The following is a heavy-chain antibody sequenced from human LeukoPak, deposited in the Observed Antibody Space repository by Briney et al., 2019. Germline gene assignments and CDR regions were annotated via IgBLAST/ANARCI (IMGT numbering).Heavy chain of an antibody. V-gene: IGHV1-24*01. CDR2: FDPEDGET. J-gene: IGHJ4*02. CDR1: GYTLTELS. D-gene: IGHD3-3*01. Sequence: GASVKVSCKVSGYTLTELSMHWVRQAPGKGLEWMGGFDPEDGETIYAQKFQGRVTMTEDTSTDTAYMELSSLRSEDTAVYYCATAVARKTEWFSRGVDYWGQGTLVTVSS. CDR3: ATAVARKTEWFSRGVDY.